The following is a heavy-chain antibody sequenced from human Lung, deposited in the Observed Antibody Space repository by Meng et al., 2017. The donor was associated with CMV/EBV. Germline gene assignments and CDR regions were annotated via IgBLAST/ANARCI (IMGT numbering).Heavy chain of an antibody. D-gene: IGHD2-2*01. J-gene: IGHJ4*01. V-gene: IGHV4-39*01. CDR3: GRHFPPGIVVLPATIDY. CDR1: SSDSRDSY. Sequence: SSDSRDSYAGWISRTTGKGLEWSGAVFYSVSTYYDPSLKSRVTISVDTSRNHFSLQLNSVTAADTAVYYCGRHFPPGIVVLPATIDYWGHGTLVTVSS. CDR2: VFYSVST.